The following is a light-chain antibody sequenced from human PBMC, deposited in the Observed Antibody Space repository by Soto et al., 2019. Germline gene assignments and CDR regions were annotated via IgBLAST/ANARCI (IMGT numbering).Light chain of an antibody. Sequence: QSVLTQPASVSGSPGQSITISCTGTSSDVGTYNLVAWYQQHPGKAPKLMIFEDNKRPSGVPDRFSGSKSGNTASLTISGLQTEDEADYYCCSFAGGRILYVFGAGTKVTVL. J-gene: IGLJ1*01. V-gene: IGLV2-23*01. CDR2: EDN. CDR1: SSDVGTYNL. CDR3: CSFAGGRILYV.